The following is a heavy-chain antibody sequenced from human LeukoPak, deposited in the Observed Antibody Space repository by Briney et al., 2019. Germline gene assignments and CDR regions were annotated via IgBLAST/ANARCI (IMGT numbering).Heavy chain of an antibody. CDR2: INYSGST. CDR1: GGSFSGYY. CDR3: ARVRYSSSWYESWWFYP. D-gene: IGHD6-13*01. V-gene: IGHV4-34*01. Sequence: KSSETLSLTCAVYGGSFSGYYWSWIRQPPGKGLEWVGDINYSGSTNYNSSVKSRVTISVDTSKNQSSLRLSCVAAEDRAVYSCARVRYSSSWYESWWFYPWGEGNLVTVSS. J-gene: IGHJ5*02.